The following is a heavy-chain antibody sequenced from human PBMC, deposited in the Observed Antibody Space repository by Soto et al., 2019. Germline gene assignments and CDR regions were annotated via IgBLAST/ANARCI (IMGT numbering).Heavy chain of an antibody. J-gene: IGHJ6*03. V-gene: IGHV4-39*01. CDR1: AGSISSSSYY. Sequence: SETLSLTCSVSAGSISSSSYYWGWICQPPGKGLEWIGSMYYSGSTYYNPSLKSRVTISVDTSKNQFSLKLSSVTAADTAVYYCVEWKKEYSGYDYLREDYHYYYMDVWGKGTTVTVSS. CDR2: MYYSGST. D-gene: IGHD5-12*01. CDR3: VEWKKEYSGYDYLREDYHYYYMDV.